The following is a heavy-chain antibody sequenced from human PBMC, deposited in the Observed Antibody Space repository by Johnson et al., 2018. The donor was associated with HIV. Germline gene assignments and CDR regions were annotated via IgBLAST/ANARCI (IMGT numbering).Heavy chain of an antibody. V-gene: IGHV3-30*02. Sequence: QVQLVESGGGVVQPGGSMRLSCAASGFTFSSYGMHWVRQAPGKGLEWVAFIRYDGSNKYYADSVKGRFTISRDNSKNTLYLQMNSLRAEDTAVYYCARDGPLQFLEWLSAGAFDIWGQGTMVTVSS. CDR2: IRYDGSNK. CDR3: ARDGPLQFLEWLSAGAFDI. CDR1: GFTFSSYG. J-gene: IGHJ3*02. D-gene: IGHD3-3*01.